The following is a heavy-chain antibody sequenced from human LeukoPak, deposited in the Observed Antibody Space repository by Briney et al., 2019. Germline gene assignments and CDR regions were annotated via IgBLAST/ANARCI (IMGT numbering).Heavy chain of an antibody. CDR3: ARGSGETGGYYYVY. J-gene: IGHJ4*02. CDR2: IYPRDGST. V-gene: IGHV1-46*01. Sequence: ASVKVSCKASGYTFTSNYIHWVRQAPGQGLEWMGMIYPRDGSTSYAQKFQGRVTITADESTRTAYMELRTLRSEDTAIYYCARGSGETGGYYYVYWGRGTPVTVSS. CDR1: GYTFTSNY. D-gene: IGHD3-22*01.